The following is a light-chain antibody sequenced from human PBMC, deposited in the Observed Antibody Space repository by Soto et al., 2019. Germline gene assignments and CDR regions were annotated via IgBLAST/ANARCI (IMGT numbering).Light chain of an antibody. Sequence: DIQMTQSPSTLSASVGDRVTITCRASQSISSRFAWYQQKPGKAPKLLIYKASSLESGVQSRFSGSGSGTEFTLTISSLQPDDVATYYCQQYNSYPWTFGQGTKVEIK. CDR3: QQYNSYPWT. V-gene: IGKV1-5*03. CDR1: QSISSR. J-gene: IGKJ1*01. CDR2: KAS.